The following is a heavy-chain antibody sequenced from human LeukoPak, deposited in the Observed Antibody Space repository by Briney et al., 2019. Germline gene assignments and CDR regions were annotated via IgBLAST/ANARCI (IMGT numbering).Heavy chain of an antibody. J-gene: IGHJ3*02. Sequence: PGGSLRLSCAASGFTFSSYSMNWVRQAPGKGLEWVSSISSSSSYIYYADSVKGRFTISRDNAKNSLYLQMNSLRAEDTAVYYCAREPWWLPSRENDAFDRWGLGTMVTVSS. CDR2: ISSSSSYI. V-gene: IGHV3-21*01. CDR1: GFTFSSYS. CDR3: AREPWWLPSRENDAFDR. D-gene: IGHD5-12*01.